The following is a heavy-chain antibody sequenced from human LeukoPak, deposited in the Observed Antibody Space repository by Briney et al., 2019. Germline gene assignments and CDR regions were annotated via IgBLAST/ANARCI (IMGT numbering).Heavy chain of an antibody. J-gene: IGHJ3*02. CDR2: ISWNSGSI. CDR3: AAGRDCYSHDAFDI. CDR1: GFTFDDYA. D-gene: IGHD5-24*01. V-gene: IGHV3-9*01. Sequence: GRSLRLACADSGFTFDDYAMHWVRQAPGKGLERVSGISWNSGSIGYADSVKGRFTISRDNAKNSLYLQMNSLRAEDTALYYCAAGRDCYSHDAFDIWGQGTMVTVSS.